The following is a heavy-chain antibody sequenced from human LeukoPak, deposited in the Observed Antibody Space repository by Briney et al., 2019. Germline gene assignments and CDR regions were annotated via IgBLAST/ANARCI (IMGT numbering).Heavy chain of an antibody. CDR1: GFTFSSYS. CDR2: ISSSSSYI. Sequence: GGSLRLSCAASGFTFSSYSMNWVRQAPGKGLEWVSSISSSSSYIYYADSVKGRFTISRDNAKNSLYLQMNSLRAEDTAVYYCAKENWVYNWKYDSSGSGINYWGQGTLVTVSS. J-gene: IGHJ4*02. CDR3: AKENWVYNWKYDSSGSGINY. V-gene: IGHV3-21*04. D-gene: IGHD3-22*01.